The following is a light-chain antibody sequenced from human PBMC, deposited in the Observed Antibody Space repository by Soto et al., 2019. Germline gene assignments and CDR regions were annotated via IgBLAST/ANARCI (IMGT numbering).Light chain of an antibody. CDR1: QSVSSR. V-gene: IGKV3-20*01. J-gene: IGKJ5*01. CDR3: QHYVERSPIT. CDR2: GAS. Sequence: EIVMTQSPVTLSLSPVERATLSCRASQSVSSRLAWYQQKPGQAPRLLISGASSRSTGIPDRFSGSGSGTDFTLTISRLEPEDFALYYCQHYVERSPITFGQGTRLEI.